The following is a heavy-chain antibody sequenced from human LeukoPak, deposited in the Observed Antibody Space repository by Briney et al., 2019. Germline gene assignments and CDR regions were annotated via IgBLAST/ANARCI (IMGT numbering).Heavy chain of an antibody. Sequence: PGGSLRLSCVVSGITLSNYGMSWFRQAPGKGLEWVAGISGSGGSTNYADSVKGRFTISRDNPKNTLYLQMNSLRAEDTAVYFCAKRGVVIRVILVGFHKEAYYFDSWGQGALVTVSS. CDR2: ISGSGGST. CDR3: AKRGVVIRVILVGFHKEAYYFDS. CDR1: GITLSNYG. J-gene: IGHJ4*02. D-gene: IGHD3-22*01. V-gene: IGHV3-23*01.